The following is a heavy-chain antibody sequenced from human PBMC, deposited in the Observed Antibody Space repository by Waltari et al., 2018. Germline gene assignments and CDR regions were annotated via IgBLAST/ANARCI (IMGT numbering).Heavy chain of an antibody. D-gene: IGHD2-21*01. CDR2: INPGGGST. V-gene: IGHV1-46*01. J-gene: IGHJ6*02. CDR1: GYIFTSSY. CDR3: ARDTGALWMDV. Sequence: QVQLVQSVAAVQQPGASVKVSCKASGYIFTSSYMHWVRQAPRQGLEWMGIINPGGGSTIYAQKFQGRVTMTRDTSTSTVYMELSSLRSEDTAVYYCARDTGALWMDVWGQGTTVTVSS.